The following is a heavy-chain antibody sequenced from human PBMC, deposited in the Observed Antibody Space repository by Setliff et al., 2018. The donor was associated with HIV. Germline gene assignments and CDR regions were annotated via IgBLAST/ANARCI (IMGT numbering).Heavy chain of an antibody. Sequence: PGGSLRLSCAASGFTFSSYWMSWVRQAPGKGLEWVGFIRSKAYGGTTEYAASVKGRFTISRDDSKSTAYLQMNSLKTEDTAVYYCTREAAVMITFGGVIAGDAFDIWGQGTMVTVSS. CDR3: TREAAVMITFGGVIAGDAFDI. D-gene: IGHD3-16*02. CDR2: IRSKAYGGTT. CDR1: GFTFSSYW. J-gene: IGHJ3*02. V-gene: IGHV3-49*04.